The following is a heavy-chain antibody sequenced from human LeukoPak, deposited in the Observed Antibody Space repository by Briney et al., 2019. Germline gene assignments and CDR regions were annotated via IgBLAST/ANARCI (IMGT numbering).Heavy chain of an antibody. Sequence: ASVKVSCKASGYTFTSYGISWVRQAPGQGLEWMGWIGAYNGNTNYAQKLQGRVTMTTDTSTSTAYMELRSLRSDDTAVYYCARANPGNLMYSGGSCYGRLFCYYYYYMDVWGKGTTVTISS. D-gene: IGHD2-15*01. J-gene: IGHJ6*03. CDR1: GYTFTSYG. CDR3: ARANPGNLMYSGGSCYGRLFCYYYYYMDV. V-gene: IGHV1-18*01. CDR2: IGAYNGNT.